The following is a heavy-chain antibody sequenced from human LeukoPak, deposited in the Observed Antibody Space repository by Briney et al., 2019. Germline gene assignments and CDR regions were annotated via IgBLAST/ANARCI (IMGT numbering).Heavy chain of an antibody. J-gene: IGHJ4*02. V-gene: IGHV3-74*01. CDR1: GFTFSSYW. CDR2: INSDGSST. Sequence: GGSLRLSCAASGFTFSSYWMHWVRQAPGKGLVWVSRINSDGSSTSYADSVRGRFTISRDNAKNTLYLQMDTLRADDTAVYYCAKDRSGWYTIDYWGQGTLVTVSS. CDR3: AKDRSGWYTIDY. D-gene: IGHD6-19*01.